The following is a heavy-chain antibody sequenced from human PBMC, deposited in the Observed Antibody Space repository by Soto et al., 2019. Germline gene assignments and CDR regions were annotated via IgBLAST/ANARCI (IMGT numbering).Heavy chain of an antibody. V-gene: IGHV1-69*18. CDR2: IIPIFATT. J-gene: IGHJ6*02. Sequence: QVQLVQSGAEVRKPASSVKVSCKASGGTFSTYAITWVRQAPGQGLEWMGTIIPIFATTKYAKNFQGRVTSTADDSTSTAFMEVSSLTSADTAVYYCARDRWCSGPNCRYSRYFYSYGMDVWGQGTTVTVSS. CDR1: GGTFSTYA. CDR3: ARDRWCSGPNCRYSRYFYSYGMDV. D-gene: IGHD2-2*01.